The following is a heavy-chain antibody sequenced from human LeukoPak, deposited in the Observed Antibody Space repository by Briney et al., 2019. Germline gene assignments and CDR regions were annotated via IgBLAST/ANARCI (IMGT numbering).Heavy chain of an antibody. CDR1: GGSFSGYY. CDR3: ARGHSPVTTKVSYFQH. Sequence: SETLCLTCAVYGGSFSGYYWSWIRQPPGKGLEWIGEINHSGSTNYNPSLKSRVTILVDTSKNQFSLKLSSVTAADTAVYYCARGHSPVTTKVSYFQHWGQGTVVSLSS. V-gene: IGHV4-34*01. CDR2: INHSGST. D-gene: IGHD4-17*01. J-gene: IGHJ1*01.